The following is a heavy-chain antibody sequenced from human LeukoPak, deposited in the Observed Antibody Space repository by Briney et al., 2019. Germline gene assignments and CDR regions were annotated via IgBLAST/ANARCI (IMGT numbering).Heavy chain of an antibody. CDR2: TYYSGRA. CDR3: ARLQSAGTEYYYMDV. Sequence: SETLSLTCAVSGGSISNYYWTWIRQPPGKGLEWIGYTYYSGRAKYNPSLKSRVSISLDTSKTEFSLRLSSVTAAGTAVYYCARLQSAGTEYYYMDVWGKGTTVTVSS. J-gene: IGHJ6*03. D-gene: IGHD6-13*01. CDR1: GGSISNYY. V-gene: IGHV4-59*08.